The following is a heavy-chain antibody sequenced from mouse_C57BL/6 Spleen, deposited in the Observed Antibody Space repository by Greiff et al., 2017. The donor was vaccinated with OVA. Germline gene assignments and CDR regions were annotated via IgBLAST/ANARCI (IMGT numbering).Heavy chain of an antibody. CDR2: IGPGSGST. Sequence: QVQLQQSGAELVKPGASVKISCKASGYTFTDYYINWVKQRPGQGLEWIGKIGPGSGSTYYNEKFKGKATLTADKSSSTAYIQLSSLTSEDSAVYFCASPIYYGNYAMDYWGQGTSVTVSS. V-gene: IGHV1-77*01. D-gene: IGHD2-1*01. J-gene: IGHJ4*01. CDR1: GYTFTDYY. CDR3: ASPIYYGNYAMDY.